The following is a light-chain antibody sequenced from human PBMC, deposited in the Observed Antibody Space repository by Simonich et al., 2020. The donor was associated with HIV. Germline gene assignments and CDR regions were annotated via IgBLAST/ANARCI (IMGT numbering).Light chain of an antibody. CDR1: RIDVGYYNY. Sequence: QSALTQPRSVSGSPGQSVTISCTATRIDVGYYNYVSWYQQHPGKAPKLTIYDVNKRSSGISNLFSGSNSGNTASLTISGLQAEDEADYYCSSYTSNNTWVFGGGTKLTVL. CDR3: SSYTSNNTWV. V-gene: IGLV2-11*01. J-gene: IGLJ3*02. CDR2: DVN.